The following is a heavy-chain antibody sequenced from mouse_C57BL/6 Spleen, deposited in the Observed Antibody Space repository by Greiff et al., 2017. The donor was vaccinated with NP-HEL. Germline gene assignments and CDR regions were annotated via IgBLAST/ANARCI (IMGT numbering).Heavy chain of an antibody. CDR2: IYPGSGST. J-gene: IGHJ2*01. CDR1: GYTFTSYW. CDR3: ARHIWADGYSY. Sequence: QVQLKQPGAELVKPGASVKMSCKASGYTFTSYWITWVKQRPGQGLEWIGDIYPGSGSTNYNEKFKSKATLTVDTSSSTAYMQLSSLSSDDAAVYCCARHIWADGYSYWGQGTTLTVSS. V-gene: IGHV1-55*01. D-gene: IGHD2-3*01.